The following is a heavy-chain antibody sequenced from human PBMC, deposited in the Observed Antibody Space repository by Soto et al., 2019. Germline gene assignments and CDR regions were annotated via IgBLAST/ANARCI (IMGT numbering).Heavy chain of an antibody. CDR3: ARPSSGWHFDY. V-gene: IGHV1-3*04. CDR1: GYTFTYYA. J-gene: IGHJ4*02. Sequence: ASVKVSCKASGYTFTYYAIHWVRQAPGQSLEWMGWINTGNGNTKYSQKFQGRVTITRDTSATTVYMELSSLRSEDTAVYYCARPSSGWHFDYWGQGTLVTSPQ. D-gene: IGHD6-19*01. CDR2: INTGNGNT.